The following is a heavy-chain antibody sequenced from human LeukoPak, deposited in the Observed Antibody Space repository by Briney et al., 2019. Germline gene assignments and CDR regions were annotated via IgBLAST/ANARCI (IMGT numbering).Heavy chain of an antibody. D-gene: IGHD6-13*01. CDR3: ARIKWSAAND. CDR2: INPNSGDT. V-gene: IGHV1-2*02. CDR1: GYTFTAYY. J-gene: IGHJ4*02. Sequence: GASVKVSCKASGYTFTAYYMHWVRQAPGQGLEWMGWINPNSGDTNYAQNFQGRVTMTRDTSINTAYMELSSLRSDDTAVYYCARIKWSAANDWGQGTLATVSS.